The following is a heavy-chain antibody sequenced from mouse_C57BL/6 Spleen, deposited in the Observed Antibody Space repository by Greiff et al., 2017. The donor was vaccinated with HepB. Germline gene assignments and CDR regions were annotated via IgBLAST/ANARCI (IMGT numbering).Heavy chain of an antibody. D-gene: IGHD1-1*01. Sequence: VHVKQSGAELVKPGASVKLSCTASGFNIKDYYMHWVKQRTEQGLEWIGRIDPEDGETKYAPKFQGKATITADTSSNTAYLQLSSLTSEDTAVYYCARVYGSSYPYWYFDVWGTGTTVTVSS. CDR3: ARVYGSSYPYWYFDV. CDR1: GFNIKDYY. CDR2: IDPEDGET. J-gene: IGHJ1*03. V-gene: IGHV14-2*01.